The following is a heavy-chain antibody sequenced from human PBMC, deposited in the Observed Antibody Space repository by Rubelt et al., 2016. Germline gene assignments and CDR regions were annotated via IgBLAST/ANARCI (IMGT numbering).Heavy chain of an antibody. D-gene: IGHD1-1*01. J-gene: IGHJ3*02. CDR1: GYTFTSYG. V-gene: IGHV1-18*01. Sequence: QVQLVQSGAEVKKPGASVKVSCKASGYTFTSYGISWVRQAPGQGLEWMGWISAYDGNTNYAQKLQGRVTITTDTSTSTAYMELRSLGSDDTAVYFCARDQLALYAFDIWGQGTMVTVSS. CDR3: ARDQLALYAFDI. CDR2: ISAYDGNT.